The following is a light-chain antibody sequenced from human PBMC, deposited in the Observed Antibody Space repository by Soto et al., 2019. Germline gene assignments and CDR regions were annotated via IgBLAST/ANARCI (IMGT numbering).Light chain of an antibody. CDR1: QSVSSR. V-gene: IGKV3-20*01. J-gene: IGKJ5*01. CDR3: QQHDILPIT. Sequence: EIVMTQSPGTLSLSPGERATLSCRASQSVSSRLAWYQQKPGQAPRLLISGASRRATGIPDRFSGAGSGTDFTLTISRLEPEDFALYYCQQHDILPITFGQGTRLEIK. CDR2: GAS.